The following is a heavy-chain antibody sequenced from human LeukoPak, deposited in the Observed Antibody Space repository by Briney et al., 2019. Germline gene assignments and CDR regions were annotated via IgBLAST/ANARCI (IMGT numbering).Heavy chain of an antibody. J-gene: IGHJ4*02. D-gene: IGHD1-26*01. CDR1: GFTFSSYW. CDR2: ILGSGVDT. V-gene: IGHV3-23*01. Sequence: PGGSLRLSCAASGFTFSSYWMHWVRQAPGKGLEWVSGILGSGVDTFYADSVKGRFTISRDNSKSTLYLQMNSLRAEDTAIYYCAKVGWELPGDYWGQGTLVTVSS. CDR3: AKVGWELPGDY.